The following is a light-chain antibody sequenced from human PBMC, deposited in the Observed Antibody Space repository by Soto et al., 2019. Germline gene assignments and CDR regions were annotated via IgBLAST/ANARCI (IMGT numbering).Light chain of an antibody. CDR1: QSISTY. CDR2: DAS. V-gene: IGKV3-11*01. J-gene: IGKJ5*01. Sequence: EIVLTQSPATLSLSPGERATLSCRASQSISTYLAWHQQKPGQAPRLLIYDASKRATGIPARFSGSRSGTDFTLTISSLEPEDFAVYYCQHRSNWPITFGQGTRLEIK. CDR3: QHRSNWPIT.